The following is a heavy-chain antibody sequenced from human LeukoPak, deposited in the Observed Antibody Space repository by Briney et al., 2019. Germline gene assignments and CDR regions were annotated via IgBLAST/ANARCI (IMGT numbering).Heavy chain of an antibody. J-gene: IGHJ4*02. CDR1: GYSFTSFW. CDR3: ARQVREYCSSTSCYRAFDY. D-gene: IGHD2-2*01. Sequence: KFGESLKISFKGSGYSFTSFWIGWVRQMPGKGLEWFGIFYPGDSDTRYSPSFQGQVTISADKSISTADLQWSRLKASDTAMYYCARQVREYCSSTSCYRAFDYWGQGTLVTVSS. V-gene: IGHV5-51*01. CDR2: FYPGDSDT.